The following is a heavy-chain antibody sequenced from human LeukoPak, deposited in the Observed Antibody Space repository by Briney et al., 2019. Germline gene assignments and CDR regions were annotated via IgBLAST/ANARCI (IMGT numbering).Heavy chain of an antibody. V-gene: IGHV1-69*06. CDR3: ARGRSTDFGELSSSFDY. CDR1: GGTFSSYA. J-gene: IGHJ4*02. Sequence: SVKVSCKASGGTFSSYAISWVRQAPGQGLEWMGGIIPIFGTANYAQKFQGRVTITADKSTSTAYMELSSLRSEDTAVYYCARGRSTDFGELSSSFDYWGQGTLVTVSS. D-gene: IGHD3-10*01. CDR2: IIPIFGTA.